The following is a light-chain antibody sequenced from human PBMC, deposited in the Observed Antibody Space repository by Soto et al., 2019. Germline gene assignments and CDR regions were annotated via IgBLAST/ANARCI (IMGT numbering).Light chain of an antibody. CDR1: QSVNIH. J-gene: IGKJ5*01. Sequence: EIVMTQSPATRSLSPGERATLSCRASQSVNIHLAWYQQKHGQAPRLLIYGASNRATGIPARFSGSGSGTDFTLTISSLEHEDFAVYDGQQQSNWPITFGQGTRLEIK. V-gene: IGKV3-11*01. CDR3: QQQSNWPIT. CDR2: GAS.